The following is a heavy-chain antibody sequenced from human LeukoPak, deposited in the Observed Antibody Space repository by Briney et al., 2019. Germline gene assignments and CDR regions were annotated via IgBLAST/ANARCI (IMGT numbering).Heavy chain of an antibody. D-gene: IGHD4-11*01. CDR1: GFTFSSYG. Sequence: GGSLRLSCAASGFTFSSYGMHWVRQAPGKGLEWVAVISYDGSNKYYADSVKGRFTISRDNSKNTLYLQMNSLRAEDTAVYYCAKDTGQYWGQGTLVTVSS. CDR3: AKDTGQY. V-gene: IGHV3-30*18. J-gene: IGHJ4*02. CDR2: ISYDGSNK.